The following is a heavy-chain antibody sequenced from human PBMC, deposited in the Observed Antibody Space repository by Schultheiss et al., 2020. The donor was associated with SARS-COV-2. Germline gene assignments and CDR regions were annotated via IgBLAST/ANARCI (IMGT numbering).Heavy chain of an antibody. CDR1: GFTVSSNY. D-gene: IGHD4-17*01. CDR2: ISGSGGST. Sequence: GGSLRLSCAASGFTVSSNYMSWVRQAPGKGLEWVSAISGSGGSTYYADSVKGRFTISRDKSKNTLYLQMTSLRAEDTAVYYCARGDYGDNAGYFDYWGQGTLVTVSS. J-gene: IGHJ4*02. V-gene: IGHV3-23*01. CDR3: ARGDYGDNAGYFDY.